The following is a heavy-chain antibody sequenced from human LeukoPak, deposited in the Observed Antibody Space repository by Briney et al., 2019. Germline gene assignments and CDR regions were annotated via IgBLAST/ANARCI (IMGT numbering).Heavy chain of an antibody. D-gene: IGHD3-22*01. CDR3: ARRRITMIVVVITGDWFDP. J-gene: IGHJ5*02. Sequence: SETLSLTCAVYGGSFSGYNWSWIRQPPGKGLEWIGEINHSGSTNYNPSLKSRVTISVDTSKNQFSLKLSSVTAADTAVYYCARRRITMIVVVITGDWFDPWGQGTLVTVSS. CDR2: INHSGST. V-gene: IGHV4-34*01. CDR1: GGSFSGYN.